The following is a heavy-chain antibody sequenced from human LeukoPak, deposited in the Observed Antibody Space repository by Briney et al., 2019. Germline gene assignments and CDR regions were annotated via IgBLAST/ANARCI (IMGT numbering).Heavy chain of an antibody. J-gene: IGHJ4*02. Sequence: GGSLRLSCTVSGFTFGDYGMSWVRQAHGKGLEWVSSISVSSGSTYYADSVKGRFTISRDNSKNTLYLQMNSLRAEDTAVYYCAKVVVVPATITKTYYFDHWGQGTLVTVSS. CDR1: GFTFGDYG. D-gene: IGHD2-2*01. CDR2: ISVSSGST. V-gene: IGHV3-23*01. CDR3: AKVVVVPATITKTYYFDH.